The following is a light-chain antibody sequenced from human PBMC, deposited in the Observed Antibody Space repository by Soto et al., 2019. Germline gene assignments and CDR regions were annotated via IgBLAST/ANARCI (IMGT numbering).Light chain of an antibody. Sequence: QSALTQPASVSGSPGQSITISCTGTSSDVGDYNYVSWYQHHPGRAPKLMIFEVSNRPSGVSNRFSGSKSGNTASLSISGLQAEDEAAYYCSSYTSSSTWVFGGGTKLTVL. CDR1: SSDVGDYNY. V-gene: IGLV2-14*01. CDR2: EVS. CDR3: SSYTSSSTWV. J-gene: IGLJ3*02.